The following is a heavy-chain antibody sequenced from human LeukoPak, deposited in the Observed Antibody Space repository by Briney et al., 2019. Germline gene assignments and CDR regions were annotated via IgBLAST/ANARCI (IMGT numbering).Heavy chain of an antibody. CDR3: ARDWGYGDYVHVFDY. V-gene: IGHV3-23*01. J-gene: IGHJ4*02. CDR1: GFTFSSYA. Sequence: GGSLRLSCAASGFTFSSYAMSWVRQAPGKGLEWVSAISGSGGSTYYADSVKGRFTISRDNSENTLYLQMNSLRAEDTAVYYCARDWGYGDYVHVFDYWGQGTLVTVSS. CDR2: ISGSGGST. D-gene: IGHD4-17*01.